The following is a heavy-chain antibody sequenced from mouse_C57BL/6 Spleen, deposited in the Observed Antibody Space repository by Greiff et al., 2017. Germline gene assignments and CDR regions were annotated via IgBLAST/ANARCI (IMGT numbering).Heavy chain of an antibody. CDR2: INPNNGGT. J-gene: IGHJ3*01. CDR3: ERKDYYDEYAY. V-gene: IGHV1-18*01. D-gene: IGHD2-4*01. CDR1: GYTFTDYN. Sequence: EVQLQQSGPELVKPGASVKIPCKASGYTFTDYNMDWVKQSHGQSLEWIGDINPNNGGTIYNQKFKGKATLTVDKSSSTAYMELRSLTSEDTAVYYCERKDYYDEYAYWGQGTLVTVSA.